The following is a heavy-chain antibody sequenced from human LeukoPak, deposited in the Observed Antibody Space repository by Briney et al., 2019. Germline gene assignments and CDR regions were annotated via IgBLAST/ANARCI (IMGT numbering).Heavy chain of an antibody. D-gene: IGHD3-22*01. Sequence: PSETLSLTCTVSGGSISSYYWSWIRQPPGKGLEWIGYIYYSGSTNYNPSLKSRVTISVDTSKNQFSLKLSSVTAADTAVYYCASAYYYDSNDAFDIWGQGTMVTVSS. CDR3: ASAYYYDSNDAFDI. V-gene: IGHV4-59*08. CDR2: IYYSGST. CDR1: GGSISSYY. J-gene: IGHJ3*02.